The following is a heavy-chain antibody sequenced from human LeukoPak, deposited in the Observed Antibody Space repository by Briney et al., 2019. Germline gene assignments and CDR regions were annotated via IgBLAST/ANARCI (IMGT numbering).Heavy chain of an antibody. D-gene: IGHD3-10*01. J-gene: IGHJ3*02. CDR3: AKYVLAGSGRYHDASHN. V-gene: IGHV3-15*01. Sequence: PGGPLRLSCAASGFTYSNAGMSWVRQAPGKGLEWVGRIKSKTDGGTTDYAAPVKGRFTISRDDYKNTLYLQMNSLRAEDTAVYYCAKYVLAGSGRYHDASHNWGQGTMVTVSS. CDR2: IKSKTDGGTT. CDR1: GFTYSNAG.